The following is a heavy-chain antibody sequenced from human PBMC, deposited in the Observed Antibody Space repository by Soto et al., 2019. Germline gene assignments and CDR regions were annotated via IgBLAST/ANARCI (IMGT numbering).Heavy chain of an antibody. J-gene: IGHJ4*02. CDR2: IYYSGST. V-gene: IGHV4-59*08. D-gene: IGHD7-27*01. Sequence: SETLSLTCTVSGGSISSHYWSWIRQPPGKGLEWIGYIYYSGSTNYNPSLKSRVTISVDTSKNQFSLKLSSVTAADTAVYYCARKTTKTGTLDYWGQGTLVTVSS. CDR1: GGSISSHY. CDR3: ARKTTKTGTLDY.